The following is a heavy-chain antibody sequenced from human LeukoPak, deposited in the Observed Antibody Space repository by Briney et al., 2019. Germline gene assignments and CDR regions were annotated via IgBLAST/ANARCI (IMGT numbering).Heavy chain of an antibody. J-gene: IGHJ6*02. Sequence: EASVKVSCKASGYTFTSYDINWVRQATGQGLEWMGWMNPNSGNTGYAQKFQDRVTMTRNTSISTAYMELSSLRSEDTAVYYCAILPITMVESKHYYYYYGMDVWGQGTTVTVSS. CDR1: GYTFTSYD. CDR2: MNPNSGNT. D-gene: IGHD3-10*01. V-gene: IGHV1-8*01. CDR3: AILPITMVESKHYYYYYGMDV.